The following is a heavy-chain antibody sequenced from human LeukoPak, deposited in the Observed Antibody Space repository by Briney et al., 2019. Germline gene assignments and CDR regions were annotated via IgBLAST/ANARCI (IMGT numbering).Heavy chain of an antibody. V-gene: IGHV1-46*01. D-gene: IGHD5-18*01. CDR3: ASGYSYVGY. CDR1: GFTFTSYY. CDR2: INPSGGST. Sequence: GESLRLSCAASGFTFTSYYMHWVRQAPGQGLEWMGIINPSGGSTSYAQKFQGRVTMTRDTSTSTVYMELSSLRSEDTAVYYCASGYSYVGYWGQGTLVTVSS. J-gene: IGHJ4*02.